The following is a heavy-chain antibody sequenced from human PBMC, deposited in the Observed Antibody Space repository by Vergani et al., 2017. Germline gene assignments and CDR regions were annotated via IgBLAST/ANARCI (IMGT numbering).Heavy chain of an antibody. V-gene: IGHV1-2*02. CDR2: INPNSGGT. D-gene: IGHD4-17*01. CDR3: ARVTVTTSFDY. J-gene: IGHJ4*02. CDR1: GYTFTGYY. Sequence: QVQLVQSGAEVKKPGASVKVSCKASGYTFTGYYMHWVRQAPGQGLEWMGWINPNSGGTNYAQKFQGRVTITADKSTSTAYMELSSLRSEDTAVYYCARVTVTTSFDYWGQGTLVTVSS.